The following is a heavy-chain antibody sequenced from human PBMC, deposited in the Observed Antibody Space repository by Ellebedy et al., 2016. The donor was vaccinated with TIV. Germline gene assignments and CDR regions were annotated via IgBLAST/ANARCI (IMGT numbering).Heavy chain of an antibody. Sequence: SVKVSCXASGGTFSSYAISWVRQAPGQGLEWMGGIIPIFGTANYAQKFQGRVTITADESTSTAYMELSSLRSEDTAVYYCARAVQLELREPLGYWGQGTLVTVSS. CDR1: GGTFSSYA. D-gene: IGHD1-7*01. V-gene: IGHV1-69*13. CDR2: IIPIFGTA. J-gene: IGHJ4*02. CDR3: ARAVQLELREPLGY.